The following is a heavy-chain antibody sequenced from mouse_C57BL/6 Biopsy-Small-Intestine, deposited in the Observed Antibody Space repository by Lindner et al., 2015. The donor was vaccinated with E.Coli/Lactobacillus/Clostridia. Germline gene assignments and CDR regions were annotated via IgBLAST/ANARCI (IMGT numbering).Heavy chain of an antibody. D-gene: IGHD3-1*01. CDR2: MNPNSGKA. J-gene: IGHJ4*01. V-gene: IGHV1-81*01. CDR1: GYTFTSYD. Sequence: SVKVSCKASGYTFTSYDINWVRQATGQGLEWMGWMNPNSGKAGYAQKFQGRVTMTRNNSLGTAYMELTSLTSEDTAVYYCATSSRTSCLENWGQGTLVTVSS. CDR3: ATSSRTSCLEN.